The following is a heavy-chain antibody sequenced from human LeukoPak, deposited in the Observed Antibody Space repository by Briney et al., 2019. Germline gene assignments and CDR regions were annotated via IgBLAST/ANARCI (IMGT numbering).Heavy chain of an antibody. Sequence: SVKVSCKASGDSFISYAITWVRQAPGQGLEWMGGITPIFGTTDYAQNFQGRVTITADESTTTVYMELSSLRSEDTAIYYCARDNSVDDNAWWFDPWGQGTLVTVSS. CDR2: ITPIFGTT. V-gene: IGHV1-69*13. J-gene: IGHJ5*02. CDR1: GDSFISYA. CDR3: ARDNSVDDNAWWFDP. D-gene: IGHD3-22*01.